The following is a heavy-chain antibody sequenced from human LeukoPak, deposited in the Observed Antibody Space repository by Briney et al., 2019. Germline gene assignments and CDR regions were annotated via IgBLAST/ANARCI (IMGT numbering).Heavy chain of an antibody. CDR3: AKDRLRFLEWLFDN. V-gene: IGHV3-9*01. Sequence: GGSLRLSCAASGFTFDDYAMHWVRQRPGQGLEWVSGISWNTDRAAYADSVKGRFTISRDNAKNPLYLQMNSLRTEDTAFYYCAKDRLRFLEWLFDNWGQGTLVTVSS. CDR2: ISWNTDRA. D-gene: IGHD3-3*01. J-gene: IGHJ4*02. CDR1: GFTFDDYA.